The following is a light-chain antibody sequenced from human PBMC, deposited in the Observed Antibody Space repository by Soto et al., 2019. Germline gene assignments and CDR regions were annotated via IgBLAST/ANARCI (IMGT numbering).Light chain of an antibody. CDR2: GVL. CDR1: QSIRSNY. J-gene: IGKJ2*01. V-gene: IGKV3-20*01. Sequence: IVLTQSPGTVSLSPGESATLSCRASQSIRSNYVACYQQKPGQAPRLLIYGVLNRATGIPDSFSGSGSGTDFTLTVSSLATEDSAVYHCQQYDRSPRTFGEVTKLEIQ. CDR3: QQYDRSPRT.